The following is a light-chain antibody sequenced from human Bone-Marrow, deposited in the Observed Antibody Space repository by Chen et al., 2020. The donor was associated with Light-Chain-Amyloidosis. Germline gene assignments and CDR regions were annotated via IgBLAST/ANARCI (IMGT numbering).Light chain of an antibody. CDR1: SSDVGGDNH. V-gene: IGLV2-14*01. CDR3: SSYTITNTLV. J-gene: IGLJ1*01. Sequence: QSALTQPASVSGSPGQSLTISCPGTSSDVGGDNHVSWYQQHPDKAPKLMIYEVTNRPSWVPDRFSGSNSDNTASLTISGLQTDDEADYFCSSYTITNTLVFGSGTRVTVL. CDR2: EVT.